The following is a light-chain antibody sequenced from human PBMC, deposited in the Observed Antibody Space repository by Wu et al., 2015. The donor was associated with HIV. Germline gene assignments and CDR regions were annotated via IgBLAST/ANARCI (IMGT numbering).Light chain of an antibody. CDR2: AAS. J-gene: IGKJ4*01. CDR1: QDISTW. Sequence: DIQMSQSPSFVSANVGDRVTITCRATQDISTWLAWYEMKPGKAPRLLISAASTLHTGVSSRFRGSRSGTVFILTITNLQPEDIGTYFCQQSHSLPLSFGGGTKVE. V-gene: IGKV1-12*01. CDR3: QQSHSLPLS.